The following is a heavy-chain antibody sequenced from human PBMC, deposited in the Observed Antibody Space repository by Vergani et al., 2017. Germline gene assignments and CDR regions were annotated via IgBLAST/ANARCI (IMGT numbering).Heavy chain of an antibody. J-gene: IGHJ4*02. CDR2: IDYSGST. V-gene: IGHV4-39*01. Sequence: QLQLQESGPGLVKPSETLSLTCTVSGGSISSSSYYWGWIRQPPGKGLEWIGSIDYSGSTYYNPSLKSRVTISVDTSKNQFSLKLSSVTAADTAVYYCARRDYYDSSGRRVGYFDYWGQGTLVTVSS. CDR3: ARRDYYDSSGRRVGYFDY. CDR1: GGSISSSSYY. D-gene: IGHD3-22*01.